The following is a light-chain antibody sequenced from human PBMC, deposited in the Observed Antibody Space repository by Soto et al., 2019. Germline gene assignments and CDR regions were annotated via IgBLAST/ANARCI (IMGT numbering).Light chain of an antibody. CDR3: QQSYTTPRT. V-gene: IGKV1-39*01. CDR2: STS. CDR1: QNINHY. J-gene: IGKJ2*01. Sequence: DIQMTQSPSSLSASVGDRVTITCRASQNINHYLNWYRFKPEKAPKLLIYSTSNLRSGVPPRFSGNGSATEFTLTISTLQPEDSATYYCQQSYTTPRTFGQGSKLEIK.